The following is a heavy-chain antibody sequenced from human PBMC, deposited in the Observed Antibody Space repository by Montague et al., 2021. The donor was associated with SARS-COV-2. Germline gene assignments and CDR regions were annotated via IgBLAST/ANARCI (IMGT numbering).Heavy chain of an antibody. D-gene: IGHD5-18*01. J-gene: IGHJ2*01. V-gene: IGHV4-59*01. CDR2: IYHSGNT. CDR3: AREYRIELWQTNWYFGL. Sequence: SETLSLTCEVSGDSISSYYWSWIRQPPGKGLEWIGYIYHSGNTKYNPSLKSRVSISADTSRNQFSLRLSSVTAADTAVYYCAREYRIELWQTNWYFGLWGRGTLVTVSS. CDR1: GDSISSYY.